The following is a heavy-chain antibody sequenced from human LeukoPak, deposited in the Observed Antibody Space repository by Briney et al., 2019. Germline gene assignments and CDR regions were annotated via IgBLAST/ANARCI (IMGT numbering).Heavy chain of an antibody. CDR2: FDPEDGET. D-gene: IGHD6-19*01. J-gene: IGHJ6*02. CDR3: ATGRITVAGKPIRYGIDV. V-gene: IGHV1-24*01. CDR1: GYTLTELS. Sequence: GASVKVSCKVSGYTLTELSMHWVRQAPGKGLEWMGGFDPEDGETIYAQKFQGRVTMTEDTSTDTAYMELSSLRSEDTAVYYCATGRITVAGKPIRYGIDVWGQGTTGTGSS.